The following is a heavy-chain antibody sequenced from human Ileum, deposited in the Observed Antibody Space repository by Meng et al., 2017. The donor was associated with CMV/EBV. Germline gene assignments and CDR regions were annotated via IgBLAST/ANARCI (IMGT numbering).Heavy chain of an antibody. V-gene: IGHV3-21*01. CDR2: IDATSTWI. D-gene: IGHD2-15*01. J-gene: IGHJ4*02. CDR1: GFDFSTYA. Sequence: GESLKTPCAAPGFDFSTYAMIWVRQAPGKGLEWVSTIDATSTWIYYADSVKGRFTISRDNAKNSLYLQMSSLRAEDTALYYCTRDLVAAKAPNNWGQGTLVTVSS. CDR3: TRDLVAAKAPNN.